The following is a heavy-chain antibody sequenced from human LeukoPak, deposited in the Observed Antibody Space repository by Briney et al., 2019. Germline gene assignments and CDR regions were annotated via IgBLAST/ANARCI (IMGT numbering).Heavy chain of an antibody. Sequence: GASVKVSCKASGYTFTRHYMNWVRQAPGQGLEWMEKINPSSGGTGYAQKFQGRVTMTRDTSTSTVYMELTILRSEDTAVYYCARDGLYCTNGVCSSDIWGQGTLVTVSS. J-gene: IGHJ3*02. CDR2: INPSSGGT. V-gene: IGHV1-46*01. CDR1: GYTFTRHY. CDR3: ARDGLYCTNGVCSSDI. D-gene: IGHD2-8*01.